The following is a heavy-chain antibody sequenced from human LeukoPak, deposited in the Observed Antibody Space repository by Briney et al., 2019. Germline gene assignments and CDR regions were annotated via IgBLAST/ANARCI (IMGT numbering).Heavy chain of an antibody. J-gene: IGHJ4*02. CDR2: IKQDGSER. CDR1: GFTLSSFW. D-gene: IGHD6-13*01. CDR3: AKGSSSWYASYDY. Sequence: GGSLRLSCAASGFTLSSFWMSWVRQAPGKGLEGVANIKQDGSERYYVDSVRGRFTISRDNAKNSLYLQMNSLRAEDTAVYNCAKGSSSWYASYDYWGQGTLVTVSS. V-gene: IGHV3-7*03.